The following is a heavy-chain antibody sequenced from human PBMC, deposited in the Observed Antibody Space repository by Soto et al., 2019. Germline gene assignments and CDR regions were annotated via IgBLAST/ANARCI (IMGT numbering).Heavy chain of an antibody. J-gene: IGHJ5*02. CDR2: ISAYNGNT. V-gene: IGHV1-18*01. CDR1: CYRFASCG. CDR3: ARSSGGVFGIIIEGSNWFAP. D-gene: IGHD3-3*01. Sequence: GAAVELSCQDWCYRFASCGSSWVRQDHGNGLEWMGWISAYNGNTNYAQTFQGRVTMTGDTSTSTVYMELRSLRSEDTAIYYCARSSGGVFGIIIEGSNWFAPRGQGTLVSVS.